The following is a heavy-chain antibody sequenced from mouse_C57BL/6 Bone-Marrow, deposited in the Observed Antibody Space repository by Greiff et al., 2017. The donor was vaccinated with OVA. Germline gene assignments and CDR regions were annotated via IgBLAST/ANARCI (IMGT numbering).Heavy chain of an antibody. V-gene: IGHV1-4*01. CDR1: GYTFTSYT. J-gene: IGHJ2*01. Sequence: VQLQQSGAELARPGTSVKMSCKASGYTFTSYTIHWVKQRPGQGLEWIGYIDPTNDYNNYNQKFKGKTTLTADKSYSTAYMQRSSLTSEDSAVYYCTRRYYVDYWGQGTTLTVSS. CDR2: IDPTNDYN. CDR3: TRRYYVDY.